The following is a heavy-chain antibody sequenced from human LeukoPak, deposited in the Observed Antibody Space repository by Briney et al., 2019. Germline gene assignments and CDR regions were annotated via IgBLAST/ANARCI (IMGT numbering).Heavy chain of an antibody. CDR1: GFTLSIYA. CDR2: ITGSNGRT. CDR3: ARSLGSNPFDY. Sequence: TGGSLRLSCAAPGFTLSIYAMSWVRQAPGKGLEWVSAITGSNGRTYYADSVKGRFTISRDKSKNTLYLQMNSLRAEDTAVYYCARSLGSNPFDYWGQGTLVAVSS. V-gene: IGHV3-23*01. J-gene: IGHJ4*02. D-gene: IGHD7-27*01.